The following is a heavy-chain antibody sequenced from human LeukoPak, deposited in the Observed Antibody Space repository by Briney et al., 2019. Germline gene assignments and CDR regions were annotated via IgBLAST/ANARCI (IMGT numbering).Heavy chain of an antibody. CDR1: GFTFSNYD. CDR2: ISGSGGST. J-gene: IGHJ4*02. Sequence: GGSLRLSCAASGFTFSNYDMSWVRQAPGKGLEWVSAISGSGGSTYYADSVKGRFTISRDNSKNTLYLQMNSLRAEDTAVYYCAKSIAVAGGFDYWGQGTLVTVSS. V-gene: IGHV3-23*01. CDR3: AKSIAVAGGFDY. D-gene: IGHD6-19*01.